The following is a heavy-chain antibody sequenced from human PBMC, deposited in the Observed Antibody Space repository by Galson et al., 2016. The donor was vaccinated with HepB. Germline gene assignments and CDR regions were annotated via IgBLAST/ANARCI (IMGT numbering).Heavy chain of an antibody. CDR1: GFTFNDYA. Sequence: SLRLSCAASGFTFNDYAMHWVRQAPGKGLEWVSFISWNSGSIGYADSVKGRFTISRDNAKNSLYLQMNSLRAEDTAVYYCAKDRGVVLMDVWGKRTTVTVSS. J-gene: IGHJ6*04. CDR3: AKDRGVVLMDV. D-gene: IGHD3-3*01. CDR2: ISWNSGSI. V-gene: IGHV3-9*01.